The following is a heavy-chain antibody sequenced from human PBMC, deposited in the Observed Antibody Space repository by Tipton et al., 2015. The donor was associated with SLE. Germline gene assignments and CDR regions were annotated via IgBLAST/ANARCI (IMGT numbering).Heavy chain of an antibody. J-gene: IGHJ4*02. CDR1: GGSISGYY. V-gene: IGHV4-59*01. CDR3: AREVGNLDY. D-gene: IGHD2-2*01. Sequence: TLSLTCTVSGGSISGYYWSWIRQPPGKGLEWIGYIYYTGSTNYNPSPKSRVTISVDTSKNQFSLKLSSVTAADTAVYYCAREVGNLDYWGQGTLVTVSS. CDR2: IYYTGST.